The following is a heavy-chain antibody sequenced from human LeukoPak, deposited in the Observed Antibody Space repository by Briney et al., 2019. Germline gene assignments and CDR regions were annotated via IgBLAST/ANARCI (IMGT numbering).Heavy chain of an antibody. D-gene: IGHD1-14*01. V-gene: IGHV1-2*02. Sequence: ASVKVSCKASGYSFTGYYIHWVRQAPGQGLEWMGWLNPKSGGTNYAQKFQGRVTMTRDTSITTAFMELSRLISDDTAVYYCARDRTTNPDYYYYMDVWGRGTTVTVSS. CDR1: GYSFTGYY. CDR3: ARDRTTNPDYYYYMDV. J-gene: IGHJ6*03. CDR2: LNPKSGGT.